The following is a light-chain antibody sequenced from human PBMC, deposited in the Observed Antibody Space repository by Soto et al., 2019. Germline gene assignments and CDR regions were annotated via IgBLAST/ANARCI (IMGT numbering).Light chain of an antibody. CDR2: GAS. CDR3: QQYSVWPPVLN. J-gene: IGKJ4*01. V-gene: IGKV3-15*01. CDR1: QSVSSD. Sequence: EIVMTHSPATLSVSPWEIATLSCSSSQSVSSDLAWYQQKPGQAPRLLIYGASTRATDIPARFSGSGSGTEFTLSISSLQSEDFAVYYCQQYSVWPPVLNFGGGTKVDIK.